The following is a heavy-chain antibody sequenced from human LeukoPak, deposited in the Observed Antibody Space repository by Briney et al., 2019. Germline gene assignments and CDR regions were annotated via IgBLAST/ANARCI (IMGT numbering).Heavy chain of an antibody. CDR1: GFTFTSYA. CDR3: AKGRIAAAGRHGWFDP. CDR2: ISGSGGST. J-gene: IGHJ5*02. V-gene: IGHV3-23*01. Sequence: PGGSLRLSCAASGFTFTSYAMSWVRQAPGKGLEWVSAISGSGGSTYYADSVKGRFTISRDNSKNTLYLQMNSLRAEDTAVYYCAKGRIAAAGRHGWFDPWGQGTLVTVSS. D-gene: IGHD6-13*01.